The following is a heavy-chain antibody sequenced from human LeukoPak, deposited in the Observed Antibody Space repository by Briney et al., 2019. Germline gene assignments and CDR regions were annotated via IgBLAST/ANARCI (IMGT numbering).Heavy chain of an antibody. D-gene: IGHD3-10*01. Sequence: SVKVSFKSSGFTFIISAVQRVRQARGQRLEWIGCIVVGSGDTNYAQKIQERVTITRDMSTSTAYMELSSLRSEDTAVYFCAADREGYYYGSGSYMDVWGQGTTVTVSS. CDR3: AADREGYYYGSGSYMDV. CDR1: GFTFIISA. J-gene: IGHJ6*01. V-gene: IGHV1-58*01. CDR2: IVVGSGDT.